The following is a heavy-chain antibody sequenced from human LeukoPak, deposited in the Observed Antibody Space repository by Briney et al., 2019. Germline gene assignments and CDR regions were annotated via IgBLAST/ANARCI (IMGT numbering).Heavy chain of an antibody. D-gene: IGHD3-16*01. J-gene: IGHJ6*02. V-gene: IGHV3-7*01. CDR1: GFTFSDSW. CDR2: MNQDGSAK. Sequence: GGSLSLSCAASGFTFSDSWMSWVRQAPGKGLEWVANMNQDGSAKDYVDSVKGRFTSSRDNARNSLYLQMSSLRAEDTAVYYCATYTHWVAGDVWGQGTTVTVSS. CDR3: ATYTHWVAGDV.